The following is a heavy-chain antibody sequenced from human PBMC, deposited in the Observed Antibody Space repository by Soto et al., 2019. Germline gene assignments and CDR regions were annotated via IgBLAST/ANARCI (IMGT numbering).Heavy chain of an antibody. Sequence: GASVKVSCKASGYTFTSYGISWVRQAPGQGLEWMGWISAYNGNTNYAQKLQGRVTMTTDTSTSTAYMELRSLRSDDTAVYYCARVPTSIAAAGTLDYWGQGTLVTVSS. CDR2: ISAYNGNT. D-gene: IGHD6-13*01. J-gene: IGHJ4*02. CDR1: GYTFTSYG. CDR3: ARVPTSIAAAGTLDY. V-gene: IGHV1-18*01.